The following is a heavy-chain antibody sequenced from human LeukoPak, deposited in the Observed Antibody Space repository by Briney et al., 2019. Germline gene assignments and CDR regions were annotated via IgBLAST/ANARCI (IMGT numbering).Heavy chain of an antibody. CDR1: GYKLTNNW. CDR3: ARVDRRGYSDYTAILPDF. V-gene: IGHV5-51*01. D-gene: IGHD5-12*01. J-gene: IGHJ4*02. Sequence: PGESLKISCKISGYKLTNNWIGWVRQVPRKGLEWMGIIYSGDSDTRYSPSFQGQVTISADKSINTAYLQWSSLKASDTAMYYCARVDRRGYSDYTAILPDFWGQGTLVTVSS. CDR2: IYSGDSDT.